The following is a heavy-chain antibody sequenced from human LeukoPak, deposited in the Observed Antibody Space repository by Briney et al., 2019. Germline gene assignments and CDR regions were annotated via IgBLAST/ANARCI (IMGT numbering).Heavy chain of an antibody. J-gene: IGHJ3*02. Sequence: KPSETLSLTCTVSGGYISGHYWSWIRQPAGKGLEWVGRIYTSGSTHYNPSLKSRVTMSVDTSKNQFSLNLSSVTAADTAVYYCARLMTGTTTAFDIWGQGTMVTVSS. D-gene: IGHD1-7*01. CDR1: GGYISGHY. V-gene: IGHV4-4*07. CDR2: IYTSGST. CDR3: ARLMTGTTTAFDI.